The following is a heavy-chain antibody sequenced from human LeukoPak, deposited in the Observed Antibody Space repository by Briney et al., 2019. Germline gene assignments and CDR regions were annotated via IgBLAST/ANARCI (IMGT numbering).Heavy chain of an antibody. CDR1: GFTSSSYA. V-gene: IGHV3-23*01. Sequence: PGGSLRLSCAASGFTSSSYAMSWVRQAPGKGLEWVSAISGSGGSTYYADSVKGRFTISRDNSKNTLYLQMNSLRAEDTAVYYCAKDPFGFWSGYRYFDYWGQGTLVTVSS. D-gene: IGHD3-3*01. CDR3: AKDPFGFWSGYRYFDY. J-gene: IGHJ4*02. CDR2: ISGSGGST.